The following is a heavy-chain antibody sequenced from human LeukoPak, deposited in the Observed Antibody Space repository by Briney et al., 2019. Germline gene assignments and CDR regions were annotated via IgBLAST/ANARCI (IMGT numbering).Heavy chain of an antibody. J-gene: IGHJ6*03. CDR3: ARRTEDIVVVPAAMYYYYYMDV. CDR2: MNPNSGNT. Sequence: GASVKVSCKASGYTFTSYDINWVRQATGQGLEWMGWMNPNSGNTGYAQKFQGRVTMTRNTSISTAYMELSSLRSEDTAVYYCARRTEDIVVVPAAMYYYYYMDVWGKGTTVTVSS. V-gene: IGHV1-8*01. D-gene: IGHD2-2*01. CDR1: GYTFTSYD.